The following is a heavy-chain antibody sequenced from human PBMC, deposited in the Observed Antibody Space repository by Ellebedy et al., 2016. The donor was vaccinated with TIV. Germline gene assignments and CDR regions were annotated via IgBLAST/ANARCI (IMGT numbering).Heavy chain of an antibody. D-gene: IGHD3-9*01. CDR3: ASTGIGYFDL. V-gene: IGHV5-51*01. CDR1: GYNFNSYW. CDR2: ISPGNSDT. Sequence: GESLKISCKGSGYNFNSYWIGWVRQMPGKGLEWMGIISPGNSDTRYSPSLQSQVTISADKSISTAYLQWRSLKASDTAMYYGASTGIGYFDLWGRGTLVTVSS. J-gene: IGHJ2*01.